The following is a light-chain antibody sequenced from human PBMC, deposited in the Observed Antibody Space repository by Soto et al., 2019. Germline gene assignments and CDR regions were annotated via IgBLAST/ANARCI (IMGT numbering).Light chain of an antibody. CDR3: QQYDSSPRT. V-gene: IGKV1-5*03. CDR2: KAS. J-gene: IGKJ1*01. CDR1: QTISSW. Sequence: DIQMTQSPSTLSGSVGDRVTITCRASQTISSWLAWYQQKPGRAPKFLIYKASDLENGVPSRFSGSGSGTDFTLTISRLEPEDFAVYYCQQYDSSPRTFGQGTKVDIK.